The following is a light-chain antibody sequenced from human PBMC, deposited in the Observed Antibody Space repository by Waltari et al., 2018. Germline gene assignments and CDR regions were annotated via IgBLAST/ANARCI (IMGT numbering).Light chain of an antibody. Sequence: EIVLTQSPATLSLSPGERATLSCRASQSVSSYLAWYQQKPGQAPRLLIYVASNRATGIPARFSGSGSGTDFTLTISSLEPEDVAVYYCQQRSNFGGGTKVEIK. CDR1: QSVSSY. CDR2: VAS. V-gene: IGKV3-11*01. J-gene: IGKJ4*01. CDR3: QQRSN.